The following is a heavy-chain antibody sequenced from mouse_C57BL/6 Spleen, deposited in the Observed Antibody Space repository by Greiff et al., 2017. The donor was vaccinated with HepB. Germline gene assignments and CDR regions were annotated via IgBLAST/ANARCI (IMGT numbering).Heavy chain of an antibody. V-gene: IGHV1-81*01. CDR3: ARRTPPGGSSYYFDY. CDR2: IYPRSGNT. Sequence: VKLMESGAELARPGASVKLSCKASGYTFTSYGISWVKQRTGQGLEWIGEIYPRSGNTYYNEKFKGKATLTADKSSSTAYMELRSLTSEDSAVYFCARRTPPGGSSYYFDYWGQGTTLTVSS. CDR1: GYTFTSYG. D-gene: IGHD1-1*01. J-gene: IGHJ2*01.